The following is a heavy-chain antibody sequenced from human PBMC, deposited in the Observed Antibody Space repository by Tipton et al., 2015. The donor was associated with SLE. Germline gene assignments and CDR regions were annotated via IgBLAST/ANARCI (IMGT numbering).Heavy chain of an antibody. D-gene: IGHD2-15*01. J-gene: IGHJ4*02. CDR3: ARVEMDIVVVVAATPLDY. Sequence: TLSLTCTVSGGSITSHYWSWIRQPPGEGLEWIGEINHSGSTNYNPSLKSRVTISVDTSKNQFSLKLSSVTAADTAVYYCARVEMDIVVVVAATPLDYWGQGTLVTVSS. V-gene: IGHV4-34*01. CDR1: GGSITSHY. CDR2: INHSGST.